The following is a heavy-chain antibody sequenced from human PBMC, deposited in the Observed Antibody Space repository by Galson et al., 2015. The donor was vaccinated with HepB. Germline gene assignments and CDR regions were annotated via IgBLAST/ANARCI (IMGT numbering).Heavy chain of an antibody. D-gene: IGHD2-15*01. V-gene: IGHV4-59*01. CDR1: GGSISSYY. CDR2: IYYSGST. CDR3: ARGGGGGSAYRYFDL. J-gene: IGHJ2*01. Sequence: SETLSLTCTVSGGSISSYYWSWIRQPPGKGLEWIGYIYYSGSTNYNPSLRSRVTISVDTSKNQFSLELSSVTAADTAVYYCARGGGGGSAYRYFDLWGRGTLVTVSS.